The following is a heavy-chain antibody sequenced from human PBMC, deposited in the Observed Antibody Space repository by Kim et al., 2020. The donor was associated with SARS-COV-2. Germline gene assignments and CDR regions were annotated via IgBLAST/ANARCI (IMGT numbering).Heavy chain of an antibody. D-gene: IGHD3-22*01. CDR3: ARAEYYYDSSGYPSKRAGGAADYWYFDL. CDR2: INSDGSST. V-gene: IGHV3-74*01. J-gene: IGHJ2*01. CDR1: GFTFSSYW. Sequence: GGSLRLSCAASGFTFSSYWMHWVRQAPGKGLVWVSRINSDGSSTSYADSVKGRFTISRDNAKNTLYLQMNSLRAEDTAVYYCARAEYYYDSSGYPSKRAGGAADYWYFDLWGRGTLVTVSS.